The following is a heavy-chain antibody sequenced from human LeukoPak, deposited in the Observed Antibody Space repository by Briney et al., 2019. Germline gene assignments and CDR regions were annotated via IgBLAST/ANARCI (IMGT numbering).Heavy chain of an antibody. V-gene: IGHV3-30*04. CDR2: ISYDGSNK. CDR1: GFIFSSYA. D-gene: IGHD3-22*01. Sequence: GGSLRLSCAASGFIFSSYALHWVRQAPGKGLEWVAIISYDGSNKYYADSVKGRFTISRDNSKNTLYLQMNSLRAEDTAMYYCAREAYYYDSSSFDYWGQGTLVTVSS. CDR3: AREAYYYDSSSFDY. J-gene: IGHJ4*02.